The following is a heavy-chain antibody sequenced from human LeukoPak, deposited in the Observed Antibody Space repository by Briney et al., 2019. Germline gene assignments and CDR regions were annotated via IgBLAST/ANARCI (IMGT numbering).Heavy chain of an antibody. CDR1: GFTVSSNY. D-gene: IGHD6-6*01. J-gene: IGHJ6*03. CDR2: IYSGGST. Sequence: GGSLRLSCAASGFTVSSNYMSWVRQAPGKGLEWVSVIYSGGSTYYAESVKGRFTISRDNSKNTLYLQMNSLRAEDTAVYYCASNVAARPRYYYYYMDVWGKGTTVTVSS. V-gene: IGHV3-53*01. CDR3: ASNVAARPRYYYYYMDV.